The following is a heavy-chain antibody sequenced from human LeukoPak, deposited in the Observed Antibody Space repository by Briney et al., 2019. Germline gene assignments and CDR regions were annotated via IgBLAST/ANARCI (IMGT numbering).Heavy chain of an antibody. J-gene: IGHJ4*02. Sequence: GSLRLSCAASGFTFSSYWMSWVRQAPGKGLEWVANIKKDGSEKYYVDSVKGRFTISRDNAKTSLYLQMNSLRAEDTAVYYCARDLSGVTGYTYGRGIDYWGQGTLVTVSS. V-gene: IGHV3-7*01. CDR2: IKKDGSEK. D-gene: IGHD5-18*01. CDR3: ARDLSGVTGYTYGRGIDY. CDR1: GFTFSSYW.